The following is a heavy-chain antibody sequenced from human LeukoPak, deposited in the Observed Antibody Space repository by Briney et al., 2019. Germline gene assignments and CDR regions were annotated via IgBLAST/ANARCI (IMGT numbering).Heavy chain of an antibody. CDR3: ARRTPSEMATEY. J-gene: IGHJ4*02. Sequence: PSETLSLTCAGYGGSFSGYYWSCIRQPPAKGLEGIGEINHSGSTNYNPSLQSRVTISVDTSKNQFSLKLSSAPAADTAVYYCARRTPSEMATEYSGQGTLVTVSS. V-gene: IGHV4-34*01. D-gene: IGHD5-24*01. CDR1: GGSFSGYY. CDR2: INHSGST.